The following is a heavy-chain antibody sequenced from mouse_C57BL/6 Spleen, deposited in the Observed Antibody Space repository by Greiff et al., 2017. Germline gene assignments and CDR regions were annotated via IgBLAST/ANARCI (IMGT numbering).Heavy chain of an antibody. CDR1: GFTFSSYA. J-gene: IGHJ3*01. Sequence: DVMLVESGGGLVKPGGSLKLSCAASGFTFSSYAMSWVRQTPEKRLAWVATISDGGSYTYYPDNVKGRFTISRDNAKNNLYLQMSQLKSEDTAMYYCARGGGLLPFAYWGQGTLVTVAA. CDR3: ARGGGLLPFAY. V-gene: IGHV5-4*03. CDR2: ISDGGSYT. D-gene: IGHD2-3*01.